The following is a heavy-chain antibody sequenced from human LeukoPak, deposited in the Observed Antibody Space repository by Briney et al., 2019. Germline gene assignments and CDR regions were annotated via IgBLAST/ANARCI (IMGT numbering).Heavy chain of an antibody. CDR3: AKGGGYFALQYYFDY. D-gene: IGHD3-9*01. CDR2: ISWNSGSI. CDR1: GFTFDDYA. V-gene: IGHV3-9*01. Sequence: GGSLRLSCAASGFTFDDYAMHWVRQAPGKGLEWVPGISWNSGSIGYADSVKGRFTISRDNAKNSLYLQMNSLRAEDTALYYCAKGGGYFALQYYFDYWGQGTLVTVSS. J-gene: IGHJ4*02.